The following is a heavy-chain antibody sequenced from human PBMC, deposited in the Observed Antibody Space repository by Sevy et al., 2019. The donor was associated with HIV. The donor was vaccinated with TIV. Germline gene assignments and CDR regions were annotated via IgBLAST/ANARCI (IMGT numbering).Heavy chain of an antibody. D-gene: IGHD2-21*01. J-gene: IGHJ4*02. Sequence: GGSLRLSCAASGFTFSSYSMNWVRQAPGKGLEWVSSISSSSSYIYYADSVKGRFTISRDNAKNSLYLQMNSLRAEDTAVYYCARVTKDGYNYFDYWGLGTLVTVSS. V-gene: IGHV3-21*01. CDR2: ISSSSSYI. CDR3: ARVTKDGYNYFDY. CDR1: GFTFSSYS.